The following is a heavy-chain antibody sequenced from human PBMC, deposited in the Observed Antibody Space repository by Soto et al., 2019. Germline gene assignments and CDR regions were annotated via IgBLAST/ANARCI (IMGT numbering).Heavy chain of an antibody. D-gene: IGHD3-3*01. CDR2: IYYSGST. J-gene: IGHJ5*02. V-gene: IGHV4-30-4*01. CDR3: ARGVYDFWSGYLFDP. Sequence: SEPLSLTWSVAGGSIISRDYCCSIIRQPPGKGLEWIGYIYYSGSTYYNPSLKSRVTISVDTSKNQFSLKLSSVTAADTAVYYCARGVYDFWSGYLFDPWGQGTLVTVSS. CDR1: GGSIISRDYC.